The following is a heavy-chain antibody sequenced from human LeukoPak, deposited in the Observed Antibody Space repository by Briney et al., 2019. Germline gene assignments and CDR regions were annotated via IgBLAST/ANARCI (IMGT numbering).Heavy chain of an antibody. CDR3: ARDVVGYYDSSGQ. V-gene: IGHV1-46*01. J-gene: IGHJ4*02. D-gene: IGHD3-22*01. Sequence: ASVKVSCKASGYTFTSYYMHWVRQAPGQGLEWMGIINPSGGSTSYAQKFQGRVTITADESTSTAYMELSSLRSEDTAVYYCARDVVGYYDSSGQWGQGTLVTVSS. CDR1: GYTFTSYY. CDR2: INPSGGST.